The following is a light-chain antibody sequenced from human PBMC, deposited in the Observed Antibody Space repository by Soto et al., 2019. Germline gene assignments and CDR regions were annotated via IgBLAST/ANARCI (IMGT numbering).Light chain of an antibody. V-gene: IGKV3-11*01. CDR1: QSVSSY. CDR3: QQRSNWPSWT. Sequence: EIVWTQSPATLSLSPGEIATLSCRASQSVSSYLAWYQQKPGQAPRLLIDDASDRATGIPARFSGSGSGTDFTLTISSLEPEDFAVYYCQQRSNWPSWTFGGGTKAEIK. CDR2: DAS. J-gene: IGKJ4*01.